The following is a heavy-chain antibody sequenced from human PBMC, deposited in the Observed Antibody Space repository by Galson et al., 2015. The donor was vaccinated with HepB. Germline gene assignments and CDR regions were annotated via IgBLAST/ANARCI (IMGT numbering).Heavy chain of an antibody. CDR2: ISPFNGYT. CDR3: ARDRGLLAEYTDGFDV. V-gene: IGHV1-18*04. D-gene: IGHD3-16*02. Sequence: SVKVSCKASGYTFTTYGVSWVRQAPGQGLEWVAWISPFNGYTNFAQKFQGRVTMTTDKFTNTVYMELRDLRSDDTAVYYCARDRGLLAEYTDGFDVWGQGTMATVSS. J-gene: IGHJ3*01. CDR1: GYTFTTYG.